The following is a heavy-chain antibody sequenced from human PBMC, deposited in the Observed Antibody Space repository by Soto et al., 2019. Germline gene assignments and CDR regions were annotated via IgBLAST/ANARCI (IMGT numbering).Heavy chain of an antibody. J-gene: IGHJ6*02. CDR1: GFTFSSYE. Sequence: LRLSCAASGFTFSSYEMNWVRQAPGKGLEWVSYISSSGSTIYYADSVKGRFTISRDNAKNSLYLQMNSLRAEGTAVYYCARDEGYCSGGSCYYYYYYGMDVWGQGTTVTVSS. D-gene: IGHD2-15*01. CDR2: ISSSGSTI. CDR3: ARDEGYCSGGSCYYYYYYGMDV. V-gene: IGHV3-48*03.